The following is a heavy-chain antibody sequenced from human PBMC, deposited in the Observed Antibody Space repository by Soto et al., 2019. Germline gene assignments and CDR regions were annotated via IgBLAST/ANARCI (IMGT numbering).Heavy chain of an antibody. D-gene: IGHD2-15*01. CDR3: ARAPDCSGGSCKLEGDNHKDY. J-gene: IGHJ4*02. V-gene: IGHV4-34*01. Sequence: PSETLSLTCAVYGRSFSGYYWSWIRQPPGKGLKWIGEINHSGSTSYYPSLKSRVTISVDTSKNQLSLKLSSVTAADTAVYYCARAPDCSGGSCKLEGDNHKDYWGQGTLGNVSS. CDR2: INHSGST. CDR1: GRSFSGYY.